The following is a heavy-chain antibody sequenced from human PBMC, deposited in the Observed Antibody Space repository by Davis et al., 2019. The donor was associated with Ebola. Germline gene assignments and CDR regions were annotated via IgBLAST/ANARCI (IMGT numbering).Heavy chain of an antibody. CDR1: GFTFSGSA. Sequence: GESLQISCAASGFTFSGSAMHWVRQASGKGLEWVGRIRSKANSYATAYAASVKGRFTISRDDSKNTAYLQMNSLKTEDTAVYYCTRTTTNSDDYWGQGTLVTVSS. D-gene: IGHD1-14*01. CDR2: IRSKANSYAT. CDR3: TRTTTNSDDY. J-gene: IGHJ4*02. V-gene: IGHV3-73*01.